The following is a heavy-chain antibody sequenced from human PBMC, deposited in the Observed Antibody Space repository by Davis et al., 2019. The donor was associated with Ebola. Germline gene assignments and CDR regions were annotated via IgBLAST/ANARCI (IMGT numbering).Heavy chain of an antibody. CDR3: AREVRGSSERDD. D-gene: IGHD6-19*01. CDR1: GYTFTGYY. CDR2: IIPIFGTA. Sequence: SVKVSCKASGYTFTGYYMHWVRQAPGQGLEWMGGIIPIFGTANYAQKFQGRVTITADESTSTAYMELSSLRSEDTAVYYCAREVRGSSERDDWGQGTLVTVSS. V-gene: IGHV1-69*13. J-gene: IGHJ4*02.